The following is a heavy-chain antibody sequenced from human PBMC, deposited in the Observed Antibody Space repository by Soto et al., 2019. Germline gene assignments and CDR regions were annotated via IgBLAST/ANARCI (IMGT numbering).Heavy chain of an antibody. CDR1: GGSFSGYY. D-gene: IGHD2-2*01. V-gene: IGHV4-34*01. Sequence: QVQLQEWGAGLLKPSETLSLTCAVYGGSFSGYYWSWIRQPPGKGLEWIGEINHSGSTNYNPSLKRRVTISVDTSKNQFSLKLSSMTAADTAVYYCARKGGTSTSYWGQGTLVTVSS. J-gene: IGHJ4*02. CDR2: INHSGST. CDR3: ARKGGTSTSY.